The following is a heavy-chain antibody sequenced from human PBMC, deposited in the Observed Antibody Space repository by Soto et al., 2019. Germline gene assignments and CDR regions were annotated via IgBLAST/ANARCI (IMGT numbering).Heavy chain of an antibody. Sequence: QVLLVESGGGLVKPGGSLRLSCAASGFIFSDYYMSWVRQTPGKGLEWVSYISTRSTYTNYADSVKGRFTISRDNAKNSLYLQIDSLRVEDTAVYYCARDLAWKSGKVGRYYYAMDVWGQGTTVTVSS. CDR2: ISTRSTYT. D-gene: IGHD1-1*01. V-gene: IGHV3-11*06. CDR1: GFIFSDYY. CDR3: ARDLAWKSGKVGRYYYAMDV. J-gene: IGHJ6*02.